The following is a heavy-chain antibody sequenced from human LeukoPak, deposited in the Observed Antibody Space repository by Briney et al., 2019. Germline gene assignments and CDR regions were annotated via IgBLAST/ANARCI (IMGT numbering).Heavy chain of an antibody. V-gene: IGHV3-11*04. D-gene: IGHD6-6*01. J-gene: IGHJ2*01. Sequence: PGGSLRLSCAVSGFTFSDYYMSWIRQAPGKGLEWVSYISSSGSTIYYADSVKGRFTISRDNAKNSLYLQMNSLRAEDTAVYYCASARGIDGQLVQEVWYFDLWGRGTLVTVSS. CDR2: ISSSGSTI. CDR1: GFTFSDYY. CDR3: ASARGIDGQLVQEVWYFDL.